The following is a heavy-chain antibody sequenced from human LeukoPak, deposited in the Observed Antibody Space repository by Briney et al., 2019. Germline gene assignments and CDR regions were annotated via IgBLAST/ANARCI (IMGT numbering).Heavy chain of an antibody. Sequence: PGWSLRLSCAASGFTFSAYGMHWVRQSPGKGLEWVAVIWYDGSKKYYGDSVKGRFTISRDNAKNSLYLQMNSLRAEDTAVYYRARVPVGGYCSSTSCYYYYYGMDVWGQGTTVTVSS. CDR2: IWYDGSKK. V-gene: IGHV3-33*01. D-gene: IGHD2-2*01. CDR3: ARVPVGGYCSSTSCYYYYYGMDV. CDR1: GFTFSAYG. J-gene: IGHJ6*02.